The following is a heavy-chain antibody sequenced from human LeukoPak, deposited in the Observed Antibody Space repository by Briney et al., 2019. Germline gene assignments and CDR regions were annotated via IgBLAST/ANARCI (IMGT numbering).Heavy chain of an antibody. CDR3: ARAGIAVAGDYYGMDV. D-gene: IGHD6-19*01. CDR2: INPNSGGT. Sequence: ASVTVSCKASGYTFTGYYMHWVRQAPGQGLEWMGLINPNSGGTNYAQKFEGRVTMTRDTSISTAYMELSRLRSDDTAVYYCARAGIAVAGDYYGMDVWGQGTTVTVSS. V-gene: IGHV1-2*02. CDR1: GYTFTGYY. J-gene: IGHJ6*02.